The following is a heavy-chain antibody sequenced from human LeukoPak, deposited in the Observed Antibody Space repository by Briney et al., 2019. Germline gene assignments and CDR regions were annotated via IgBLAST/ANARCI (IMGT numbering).Heavy chain of an antibody. V-gene: IGHV4-4*07. CDR1: GGSISSYY. J-gene: IGHJ6*03. Sequence: SETLSLTCTVSGGSISSYYWSWIRQPAGKGLEWIGRIYTSGSTNYNPSLKSRVTMSVDTSKNQFSLKLSSVTAADTAVYYCAGTTVTTTGVYYYYYMDVWGKGTTVTISS. CDR3: AGTTVTTTGVYYYYYMDV. D-gene: IGHD4-17*01. CDR2: IYTSGST.